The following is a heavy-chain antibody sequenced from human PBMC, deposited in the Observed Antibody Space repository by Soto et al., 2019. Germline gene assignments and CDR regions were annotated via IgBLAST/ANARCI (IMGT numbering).Heavy chain of an antibody. D-gene: IGHD6-19*01. V-gene: IGHV3-30-3*01. CDR3: AREGIAVAGSVGAFDI. Sequence: GGSLRLSCAASGFTFSSYAMHWVRQAPGKGLEWVAVKSYDGSNKYYADSVKGGLTISEDNSKNTRYLQMKSLRAEDTAVYYCAREGIAVAGSVGAFDIWGQGTMVTVSS. J-gene: IGHJ3*02. CDR1: GFTFSSYA. CDR2: KSYDGSNK.